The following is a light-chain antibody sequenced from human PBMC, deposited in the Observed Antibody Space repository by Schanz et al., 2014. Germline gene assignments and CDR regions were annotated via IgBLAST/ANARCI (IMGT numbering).Light chain of an antibody. CDR3: SSYTSSSTLV. CDR1: NNDVGGYND. Sequence: QSALTQPASVSGSPGQSITISCTGTNNDVGGYNDVSWYQQHPGKAPKLMIFDVSNRPSGVPDRFSGSKSGNTASLTVSGLQAEDEADYYCSSYTSSSTLVFGGGTKLTVL. J-gene: IGLJ2*01. V-gene: IGLV2-14*01. CDR2: DVS.